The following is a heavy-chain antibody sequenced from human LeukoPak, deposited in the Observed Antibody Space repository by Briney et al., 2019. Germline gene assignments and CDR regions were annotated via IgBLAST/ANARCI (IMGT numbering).Heavy chain of an antibody. J-gene: IGHJ4*02. V-gene: IGHV3-21*01. CDR1: GFTFSSYS. CDR2: ISSSSSYI. CDR3: ARVRGGYNSFYFDY. D-gene: IGHD5-24*01. Sequence: GGSLRLSCAASGFTFSSYSMNWVRQAPGKGLEWVSSISSSSSYIYYADSVKGRFTISRDNAKNSLYLQMNSLRAEDTAVYYCARVRGGYNSFYFDYWGQGTLVTVSS.